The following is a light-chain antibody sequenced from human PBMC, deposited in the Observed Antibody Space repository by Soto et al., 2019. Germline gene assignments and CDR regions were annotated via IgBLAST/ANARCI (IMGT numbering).Light chain of an antibody. V-gene: IGKV1-39*01. J-gene: IGKJ2*01. CDR3: QQSYSIPRT. CDR1: QTINTY. Sequence: DIQMTQSPSSLSASVGDRVTITCRASQTINTYLNWYQQKLGKAPKLLIYAAFTLQSGVPSRFSGSGSGTDFTLTISSLQPEDFATYYCQQSYSIPRTFGQGTNLQIK. CDR2: AAF.